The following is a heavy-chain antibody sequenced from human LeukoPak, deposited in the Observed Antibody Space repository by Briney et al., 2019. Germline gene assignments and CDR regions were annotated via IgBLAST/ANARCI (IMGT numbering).Heavy chain of an antibody. CDR3: ARARTYGDYVVSY. CDR2: IKQDGSEK. J-gene: IGHJ4*02. CDR1: GFTFSSYW. D-gene: IGHD4-17*01. V-gene: IGHV3-7*01. Sequence: GGSLRLSCAASGFTFSSYWMSWVRQAPGKGLEWVANIKQDGSEKYYVDSVKGRFTISRDNAKNSLYLQMNSLRAEDTAVYYCARARTYGDYVVSYWGQGTLVTVSS.